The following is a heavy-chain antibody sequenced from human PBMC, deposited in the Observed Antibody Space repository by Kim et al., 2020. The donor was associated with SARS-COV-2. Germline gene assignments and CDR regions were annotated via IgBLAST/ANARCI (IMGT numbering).Heavy chain of an antibody. D-gene: IGHD6-19*01. CDR2: IWYDGSNK. CDR1: GFTFSSYG. CDR3: ARDRQWLARFDP. J-gene: IGHJ5*02. Sequence: GGSLRLSCAASGFTFSSYGMHWVRQAPGKGLEWVAVIWYDGSNKYYADSVKGRFTISRDNSKNTLYLQMNSLRAEDTAVYYCARDRQWLARFDPWGQGTLVTVSS. V-gene: IGHV3-33*01.